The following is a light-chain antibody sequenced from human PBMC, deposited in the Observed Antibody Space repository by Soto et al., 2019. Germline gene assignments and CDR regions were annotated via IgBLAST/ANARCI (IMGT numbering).Light chain of an antibody. CDR3: QSYDSSLSGFYV. CDR2: GNS. Sequence: QPALTQPPSVSGAPGQRVTISCTGSSSNIGAGYDVHWYQQLPGTAPKLLIYGNSNRPSGAPDRFSGSKSGTSASLAITGLQAEDEADYYCQSYDSSLSGFYVFGTGTKVTVL. J-gene: IGLJ1*01. CDR1: SSNIGAGYD. V-gene: IGLV1-40*01.